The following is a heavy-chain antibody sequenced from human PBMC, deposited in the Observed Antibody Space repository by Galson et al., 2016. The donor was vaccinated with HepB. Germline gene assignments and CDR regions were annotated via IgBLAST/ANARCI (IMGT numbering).Heavy chain of an antibody. V-gene: IGHV1-8*01. Sequence: SVKVSCKASGYTFTSYDINWVRQATGQGLEWMGWMNPKSGDTGYAQNLQGRVTMTRDTSTSTAYMELRSLRSDDTAVYYCARRSSATLNYYYNGMDVWGQGTTVTVSS. J-gene: IGHJ6*02. CDR2: MNPKSGDT. D-gene: IGHD5-12*01. CDR3: ARRSSATLNYYYNGMDV. CDR1: GYTFTSYD.